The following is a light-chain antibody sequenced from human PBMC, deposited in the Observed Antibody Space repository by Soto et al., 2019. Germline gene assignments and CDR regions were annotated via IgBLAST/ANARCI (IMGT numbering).Light chain of an antibody. CDR2: TAS. J-gene: IGKJ5*01. CDR3: QQKGGSPVT. CDR1: QRVSNNE. V-gene: IGKV3-20*01. Sequence: IVLTQSPGTLSLSPGERDTLSCRASQRVSNNEIAWYTQKPGQAPRLLIYTASNRVTGIPDRISGSGSGTDFTLTISRLEPEDGAVDDGQQKGGSPVTFGQGTRLEIK.